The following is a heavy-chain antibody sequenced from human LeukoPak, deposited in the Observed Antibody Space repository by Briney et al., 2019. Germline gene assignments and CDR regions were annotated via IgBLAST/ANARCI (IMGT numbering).Heavy chain of an antibody. J-gene: IGHJ4*02. CDR3: ARAADTAMVTAYFDY. CDR1: GFLFSSFE. D-gene: IGHD5-18*01. Sequence: GGSLRLSCAASGFLFSSFEVNWVRQAPGKGLEWVSAISGSGGSTYYADSVKGRFTISRDNSKNTLYLQMNSLRAEDTAVYYCARAADTAMVTAYFDYWGQGTLVTVSS. CDR2: ISGSGGST. V-gene: IGHV3-23*01.